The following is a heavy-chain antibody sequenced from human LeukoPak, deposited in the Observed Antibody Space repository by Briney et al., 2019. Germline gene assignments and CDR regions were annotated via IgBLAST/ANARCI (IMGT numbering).Heavy chain of an antibody. CDR2: MNPNSGNT. J-gene: IGHJ4*02. D-gene: IGHD5-24*01. Sequence: ASVKVSCKASGYTFTSYDINWVRQATGQGLEWMGWMNPNSGNTGYAQKFQGRVTMTRNTSISTAYMELSSLRPEDTAVYYCARAMATAWYFDYWGQGTLVTVSS. CDR3: ARAMATAWYFDY. V-gene: IGHV1-8*01. CDR1: GYTFTSYD.